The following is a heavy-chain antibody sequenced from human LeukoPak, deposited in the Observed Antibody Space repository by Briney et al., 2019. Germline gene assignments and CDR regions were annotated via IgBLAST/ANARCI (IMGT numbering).Heavy chain of an antibody. CDR1: GFTFDDYA. V-gene: IGHV3-9*03. D-gene: IGHD2-8*02. Sequence: GGSLRLSCAASGFTFDDYAMHWVRQAPGKGLEWVSGISWNSGTTVYVDSVKGRFTISRDNAKNSLYLQMYSLRPEDMALYYCVRDVSLGFCTGGACSAHLDYWGQGTLVIVSS. CDR3: VRDVSLGFCTGGACSAHLDY. CDR2: ISWNSGTT. J-gene: IGHJ4*02.